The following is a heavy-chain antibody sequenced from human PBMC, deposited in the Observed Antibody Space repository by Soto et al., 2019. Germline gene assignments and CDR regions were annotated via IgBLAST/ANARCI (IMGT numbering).Heavy chain of an antibody. CDR3: ARVVEGSGSYWPAFDY. CDR1: GVTFSSYT. Sequence: QVQLVQSGAEVKKPGSSVKVSCKASGVTFSSYTISWVRQAPGQGLEWMGRIIPILGIANYAQKFQGRVTITADKSTSTAYMELSSLRSEDTAVYYCARVVEGSGSYWPAFDYWGQGTLVTVSS. J-gene: IGHJ4*02. D-gene: IGHD3-10*01. V-gene: IGHV1-69*02. CDR2: IIPILGIA.